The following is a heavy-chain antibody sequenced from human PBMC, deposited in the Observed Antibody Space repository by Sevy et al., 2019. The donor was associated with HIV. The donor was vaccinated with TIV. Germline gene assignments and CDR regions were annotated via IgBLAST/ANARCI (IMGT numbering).Heavy chain of an antibody. J-gene: IGHJ4*02. Sequence: GGSLRLSCAASGFSLSSYWMNWVRQTPGKGLEWVANINHNGSVTYYVDPVKGRFTISRDNTRNFLYLQMTSLRVEDTALYYCVRAVATNGSFWGQGTLVTVSS. V-gene: IGHV3-7*01. D-gene: IGHD2-15*01. CDR3: VRAVATNGSF. CDR2: INHNGSVT. CDR1: GFSLSSYW.